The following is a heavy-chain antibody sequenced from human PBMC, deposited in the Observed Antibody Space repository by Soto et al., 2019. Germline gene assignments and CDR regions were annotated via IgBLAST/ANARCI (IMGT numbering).Heavy chain of an antibody. Sequence: QLQLQESGSGLVKPSQTLSLTCAVSGGSISSGGYSWSWIRQPPGKGLEWIGYIYHSGSTYYNPFLKSRVTIXVXRXXNQFSLKLSSVTAADTAVYYCARAHYGDYGYGMDVWGQGTTVTVSS. V-gene: IGHV4-30-2*01. CDR1: GGSISSGGYS. D-gene: IGHD4-17*01. CDR2: IYHSGST. J-gene: IGHJ6*02. CDR3: ARAHYGDYGYGMDV.